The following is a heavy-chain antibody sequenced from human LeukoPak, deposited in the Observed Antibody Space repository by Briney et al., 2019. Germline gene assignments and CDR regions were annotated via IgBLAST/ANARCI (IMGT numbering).Heavy chain of an antibody. Sequence: GGSLRLSCAASGFTFSSYAMSWVRQAPGKGLEWVSAISGSGDSTYYADSVKGRFTISRDNSKNTLYLQVNSLRAEDTAVYYCAKWGDYDILTGYYDSDYWGQGTLVTVSS. V-gene: IGHV3-23*01. D-gene: IGHD3-9*01. CDR1: GFTFSSYA. CDR2: ISGSGDST. J-gene: IGHJ4*02. CDR3: AKWGDYDILTGYYDSDY.